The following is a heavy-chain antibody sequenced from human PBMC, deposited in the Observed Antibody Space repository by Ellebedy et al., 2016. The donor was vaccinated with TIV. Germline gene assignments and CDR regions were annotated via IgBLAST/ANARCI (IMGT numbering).Heavy chain of an antibody. CDR2: ISYDGSNK. Sequence: GESLKISCAASGFTFSSYAMHWVRQAPGKGLEWVAVISYDGSNKYYADSVKGRFTISRDNSKNTLYLQMNSLRAEDTAVYYCARRCYYCDYWGQGTLVTVSS. CDR3: ARRCYYCDY. J-gene: IGHJ4*02. V-gene: IGHV3-30*01. CDR1: GFTFSSYA. D-gene: IGHD2-8*01.